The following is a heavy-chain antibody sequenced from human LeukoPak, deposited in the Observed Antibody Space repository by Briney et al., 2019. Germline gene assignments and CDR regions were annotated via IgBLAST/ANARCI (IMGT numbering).Heavy chain of an antibody. Sequence: GGSLRLSCAPSGFTFSSYSMNWVRQAPGKGLEWVSSISSSSSYIYYADSVKGRFTISRDNAKNSLYLQMNSLRAEDTAVYYCARDIKAAAGNDYWGQGTLVTVSS. J-gene: IGHJ4*02. CDR1: GFTFSSYS. V-gene: IGHV3-21*01. D-gene: IGHD6-13*01. CDR2: ISSSSSYI. CDR3: ARDIKAAAGNDY.